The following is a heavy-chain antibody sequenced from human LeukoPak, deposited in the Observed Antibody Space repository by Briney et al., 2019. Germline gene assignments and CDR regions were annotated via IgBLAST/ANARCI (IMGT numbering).Heavy chain of an antibody. V-gene: IGHV4-34*12. CDR3: ARHRSKWLQSSFDY. Sequence: SETLSLTCAVYGGSFSGYYWSWIRQPPGKGLEWIGSIFYSGNTYDNPSLKSRVTISVDTSKNQFSLKLNSVTAADTAVYYCARHRSKWLQSSFDYWGQGTLVTVSS. D-gene: IGHD5-24*01. CDR1: GGSFSGYY. J-gene: IGHJ4*02. CDR2: IFYSGNT.